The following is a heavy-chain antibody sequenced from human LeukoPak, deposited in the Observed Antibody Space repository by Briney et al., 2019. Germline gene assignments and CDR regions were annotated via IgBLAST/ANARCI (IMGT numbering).Heavy chain of an antibody. CDR1: GFTFSSYA. D-gene: IGHD6-6*01. Sequence: GGSLRLSCAASGFTFSSYAMSWVRQAPGKGLEWVSAISGSGGSTYYADSVKGRFTISRDNSKNTLYLQMNSLRAEDTAVYYCAKVLTGVYSSSFDAFDIWGQGTMVTVSS. J-gene: IGHJ3*02. CDR3: AKVLTGVYSSSFDAFDI. CDR2: ISGSGGST. V-gene: IGHV3-23*01.